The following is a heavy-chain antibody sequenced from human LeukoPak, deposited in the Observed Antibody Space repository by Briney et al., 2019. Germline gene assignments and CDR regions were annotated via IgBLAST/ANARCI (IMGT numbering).Heavy chain of an antibody. CDR2: ISSSSNYI. Sequence: GGSLRLSCAASGFTFSTYSVNWVRQAPGKGLEWVSSISSSSNYIYYADSVKGRFTISRDNAKNSLYLQMNSLRAEDTAVYYCARPVAAYYYYYGMDVWGQGTTVTVSS. CDR3: ARPVAAYYYYYGMDV. D-gene: IGHD6-19*01. CDR1: GFTFSTYS. V-gene: IGHV3-21*01. J-gene: IGHJ6*02.